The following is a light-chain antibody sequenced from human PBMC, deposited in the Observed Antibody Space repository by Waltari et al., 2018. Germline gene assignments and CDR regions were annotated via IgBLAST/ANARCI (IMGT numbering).Light chain of an antibody. J-gene: IGLJ3*02. V-gene: IGLV10-54*01. CDR2: RSN. CDR1: SNNVGNQG. CDR3: SAWDSSLSVWV. Sequence: QAGLTQPPSVSKGLRQTATLTCTGNSNNVGNQGAAWLQQHQGHPPKLLSYRSNNRPSGISERLSASRSGNTASLTITGLQPEDEGDYYCSAWDSSLSVWVFGGGTKLTVI.